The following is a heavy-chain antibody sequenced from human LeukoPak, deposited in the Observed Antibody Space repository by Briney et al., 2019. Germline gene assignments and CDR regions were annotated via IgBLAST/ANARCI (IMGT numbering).Heavy chain of an antibody. CDR1: GGSISNYY. CDR2: IYYSGST. V-gene: IGHV4-59*01. D-gene: IGHD2-21*02. Sequence: SETPSLTCTVSGGSISNYYWSWIRQPPGKGLEWMGYIYYSGSTNYNPSLKSRVTISVDTSKNQFSLKLSSVTAADTAVYYCARTYCGGDCYYRYWGQGTLVTVSS. CDR3: ARTYCGGDCYYRY. J-gene: IGHJ4*02.